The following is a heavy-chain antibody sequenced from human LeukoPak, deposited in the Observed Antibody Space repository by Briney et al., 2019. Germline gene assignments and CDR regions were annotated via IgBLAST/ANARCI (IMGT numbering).Heavy chain of an antibody. CDR2: TYYRSKWYN. V-gene: IGHV6-1*01. Sequence: SQTLSLTCDISGDSVSSNNGAWNWIRQSPSRGLEWLGRTYYRSKWYNDYAGSLNGRITISPDTSKNQFSLHLSSVTPEDTAVYYCARDLGNTGWYTFDYWGQGILVTVSS. D-gene: IGHD6-19*01. CDR1: GDSVSSNNGA. J-gene: IGHJ4*02. CDR3: ARDLGNTGWYTFDY.